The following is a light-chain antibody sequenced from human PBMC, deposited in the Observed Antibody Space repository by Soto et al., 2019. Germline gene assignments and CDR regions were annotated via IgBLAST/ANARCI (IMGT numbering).Light chain of an antibody. CDR3: AAWDDSLNGPV. CDR2: SNN. V-gene: IGLV1-44*01. Sequence: QSVLTQPPSASGTPGQRVTISCSGSSSNIRSNTVNWYQQLPGTAPKLLIYSNNHRPSGVPDRFSGSKSGTSASLAISGLQSEDEADYYCAAWDDSLNGPVFGGGTKVTVL. J-gene: IGLJ2*01. CDR1: SSNIRSNT.